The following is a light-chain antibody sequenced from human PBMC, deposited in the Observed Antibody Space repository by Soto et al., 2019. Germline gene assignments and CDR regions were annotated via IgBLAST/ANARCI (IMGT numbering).Light chain of an antibody. CDR1: RSLSGW. V-gene: IGKV1-5*03. CDR2: EVS. CDR3: QQYFGAWT. J-gene: IGKJ1*01. Sequence: DFQLTQSPSTLSASVGDRVTITCRASRSLSGWLAWYQQKPGKAPKLLIYEVSTLETGVPSRFSGSGSGTEFTLTINSLQPDDSATYYCQQYFGAWTFDQGTKVEI.